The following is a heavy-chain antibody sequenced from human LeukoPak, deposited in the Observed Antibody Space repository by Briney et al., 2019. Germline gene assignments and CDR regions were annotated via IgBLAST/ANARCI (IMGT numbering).Heavy chain of an antibody. CDR2: IYTSGTT. Sequence: SETLSLTCTVSGGFVRRGNYYWTWIRQPAGSGLEWIGRIYTSGTTDYNPSLRTRVTISVDASRNQFSLNLSSVTAADTAVYYCARVVVVPAAKMHAFDIWGQGTMVTVSS. CDR1: GGFVRRGNYY. J-gene: IGHJ3*02. V-gene: IGHV4-61*02. CDR3: ARVVVVPAAKMHAFDI. D-gene: IGHD2-2*01.